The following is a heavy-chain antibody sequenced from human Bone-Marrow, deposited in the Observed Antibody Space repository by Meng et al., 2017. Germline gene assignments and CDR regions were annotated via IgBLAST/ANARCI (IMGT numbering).Heavy chain of an antibody. CDR1: GASVTSGDW. J-gene: IGHJ4*02. V-gene: IGHV4-4*02. D-gene: IGHD6-19*01. CDR2: FHHSGTT. CDR3: AASPGWWRIDS. Sequence: QLPGWGPGLVKPSGTLSLTCGVSGASVTSGDWWTWVRQPPGKGLEWIGEFHHSGTTNYNPSLRSRVTISVDTSKNQFSLRLTSVTAADTAVYYCAASPGWWRIDSWGQGTLVTVSS.